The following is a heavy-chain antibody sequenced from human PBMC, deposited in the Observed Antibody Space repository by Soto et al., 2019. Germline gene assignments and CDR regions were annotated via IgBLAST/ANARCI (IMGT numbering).Heavy chain of an antibody. CDR2: INHGGST. CDR3: ARRPDGFDI. CDR1: GGSLSGYY. V-gene: IGHV4-34*01. Sequence: QVQIQQWGAGLLKPSETLSLTCGVYGGSLSGYYWSWIRQPPGKGLEWIGQINHGGSTDYNSSLKSRVIISVDTSKSQFSRKLPSVTAADTAVYYCARRPDGFDIWGQGTMVTVSS. J-gene: IGHJ3*02. D-gene: IGHD6-6*01.